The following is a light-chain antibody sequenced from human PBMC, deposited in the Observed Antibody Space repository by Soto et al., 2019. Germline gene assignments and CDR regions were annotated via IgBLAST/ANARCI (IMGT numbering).Light chain of an antibody. CDR3: QQLNT. CDR1: QSVSSY. J-gene: IGKJ4*01. CDR2: DAS. V-gene: IGKV3-11*01. Sequence: EIVLTQSPATLSLPPGERATLSCRASQSVSSYLAWYQQKPGQAPRLLIYDASNRATGIPARFSGSGSGTDFTLTISSLEPEDFAVYYCQQLNTFGGGTKVEIK.